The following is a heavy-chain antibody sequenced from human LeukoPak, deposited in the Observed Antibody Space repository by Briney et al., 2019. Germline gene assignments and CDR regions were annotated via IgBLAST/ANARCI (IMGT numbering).Heavy chain of an antibody. CDR1: GGTFSSYA. CDR2: IIPIFGTA. Sequence: SVKVSCKASGGTFSSYAISWVRQAPGQGLEWMGGIIPIFGTANYAQKFQGRVTITADKSTSTAYMELSSLRSEDTAVYYCARGVSDFWSGYYPYYFDYWGQGTLVTVSS. J-gene: IGHJ4*02. V-gene: IGHV1-69*06. CDR3: ARGVSDFWSGYYPYYFDY. D-gene: IGHD3-3*01.